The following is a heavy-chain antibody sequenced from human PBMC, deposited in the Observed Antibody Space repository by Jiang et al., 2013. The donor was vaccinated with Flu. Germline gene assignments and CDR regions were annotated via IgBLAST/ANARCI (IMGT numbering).Heavy chain of an antibody. Sequence: IANYAQKFQGRVTITADKSTSTAYMELSSLRSEDTAVYYCARDLGGTHSSGWPTGDYWGQGTLVTVSS. V-gene: IGHV1-69*04. CDR2: IA. D-gene: IGHD6-19*01. J-gene: IGHJ4*02. CDR3: ARDLGGTHSSGWPTGDY.